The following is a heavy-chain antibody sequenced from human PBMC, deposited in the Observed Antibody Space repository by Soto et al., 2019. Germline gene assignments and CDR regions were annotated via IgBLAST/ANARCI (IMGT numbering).Heavy chain of an antibody. CDR1: GYSISSGYY. Sequence: QVQLQESGPGLVKPSETLSLTCAVSGYSISSGYYWGWIRQPPGKGLEWIGSIYHSGSTYYNPSLKSRVTISVDTSKNQFSLKLSSVTAADTAVYYCARDAYGGNSNAFDIWGQGTMVTVSS. CDR2: IYHSGST. CDR3: ARDAYGGNSNAFDI. V-gene: IGHV4-38-2*02. D-gene: IGHD2-21*02. J-gene: IGHJ3*02.